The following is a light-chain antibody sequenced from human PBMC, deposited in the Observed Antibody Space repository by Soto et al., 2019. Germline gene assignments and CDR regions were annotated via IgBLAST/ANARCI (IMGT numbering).Light chain of an antibody. CDR3: SPFTSSDTWV. Sequence: QSALTQPASLSGSPGQSITISCTGTSSDVGGYNHVSWYQQYPGKAPNLIIYEVGYRPLGIADRFSGSKSGNTASLPISGLQTEGESDYYCSPFTSSDTWVFGGGTKLTVL. J-gene: IGLJ3*02. CDR2: EVG. CDR1: SSDVGGYNH. V-gene: IGLV2-14*01.